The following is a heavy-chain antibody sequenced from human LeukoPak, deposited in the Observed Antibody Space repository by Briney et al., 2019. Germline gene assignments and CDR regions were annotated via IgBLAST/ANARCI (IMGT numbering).Heavy chain of an antibody. D-gene: IGHD6-6*01. CDR2: IYPGDSDT. CDR1: RYTFTSYW. J-gene: IGHJ4*02. CDR3: ARHVGEYSRSPFDC. V-gene: IGHV5-51*01. Sequence: GESLKISCKGSRYTFTSYWIGWVRQVPGQGLEWMGIIYPGDSDTRYRPSFQGQVTISADKSINTAYLQWSSLKASDTAMYYCARHVGEYSRSPFDCWGQGTLVTVSS.